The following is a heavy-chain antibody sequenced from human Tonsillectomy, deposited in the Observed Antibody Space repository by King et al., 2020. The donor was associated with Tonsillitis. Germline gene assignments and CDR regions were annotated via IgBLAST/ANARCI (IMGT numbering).Heavy chain of an antibody. CDR2: ISGSGGKT. D-gene: IGHD6-19*01. J-gene: IGHJ4*02. Sequence: VQLVESGGGLVQPGGSLRLSCAASGFTFTTYAMSWVRRAPGKGLEWVSAISGSGGKTYYADSVKGRFTISRDNSKNTLYLQMNSLRAGDTAVFYCAKEATTRYNSGCYTIDYWGQGTLVTVSS. V-gene: IGHV3-23*04. CDR1: GFTFTTYA. CDR3: AKEATTRYNSGCYTIDY.